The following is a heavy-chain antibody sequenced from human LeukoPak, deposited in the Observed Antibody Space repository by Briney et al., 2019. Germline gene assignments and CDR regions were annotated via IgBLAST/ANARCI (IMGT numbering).Heavy chain of an antibody. J-gene: IGHJ4*02. D-gene: IGHD3-22*01. CDR1: GFTFSSYS. V-gene: IGHV3-21*01. CDR3: ASNYYDSSGYYYG. Sequence: GGSLRLSCAASGFTFSSYSINWVRQAPGKGLEWVSSISSSSSYIYYADSVKGRFTISRDNAKNSLYLQMNSLRAEDTAVYYCASNYYDSSGYYYGWGQGTLVTVSS. CDR2: ISSSSSYI.